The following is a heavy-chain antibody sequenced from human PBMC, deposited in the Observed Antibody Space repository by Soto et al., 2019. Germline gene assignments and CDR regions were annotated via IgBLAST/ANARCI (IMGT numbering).Heavy chain of an antibody. CDR3: ARDACSGTACYLQH. Sequence: QVQLVESGGGVVQPGGSLKLSCAASGFNFNHFALNWVRQAPGKGPEWVAVISYDGLKKFYADSVKGRFTISRDTSTDTVSLQMNDLRVEDTSVYYCARDACSGTACYLQHWGQGTLVTVSS. CDR1: GFNFNHFA. J-gene: IGHJ1*01. V-gene: IGHV3-30-3*01. D-gene: IGHD6-25*01. CDR2: ISYDGLKK.